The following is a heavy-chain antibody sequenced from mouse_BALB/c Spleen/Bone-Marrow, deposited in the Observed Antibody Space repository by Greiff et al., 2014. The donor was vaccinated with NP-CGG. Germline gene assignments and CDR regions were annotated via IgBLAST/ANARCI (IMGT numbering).Heavy chain of an antibody. V-gene: IGHV1-87*01. Sequence: VQLVESGAELARPGASVKLSCKASGYTFTSYWMQWVEQRPGQGLEWIGAIYPGDGDTRYTQKFKGKATLTADKSSSTAYKQLSSLASEDSAVYYCARRDYGIRENYYAMDYWGQGTSVTVSS. J-gene: IGHJ4*01. D-gene: IGHD1-2*01. CDR3: ARRDYGIRENYYAMDY. CDR1: GYTFTSYW. CDR2: IYPGDGDT.